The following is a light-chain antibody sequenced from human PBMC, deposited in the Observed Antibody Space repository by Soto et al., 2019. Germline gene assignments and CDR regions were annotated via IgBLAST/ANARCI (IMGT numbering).Light chain of an antibody. CDR2: EVS. CDR3: SSYTTSSTVV. Sequence: QSALTQPASVSGSPGQSITISCTGSSSDVGGYNYVSWYQQHHPGKAPKRMIYEVSNRPSGVSNRFSGSKSGNTASLTISGLLAEDEADYSCSSYTTSSTVVFGGGTKLTVL. V-gene: IGLV2-14*01. CDR1: SSDVGGYNY. J-gene: IGLJ2*01.